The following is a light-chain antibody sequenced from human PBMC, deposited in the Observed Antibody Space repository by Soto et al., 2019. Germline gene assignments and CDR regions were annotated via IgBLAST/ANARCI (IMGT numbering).Light chain of an antibody. CDR3: QSYDSSLGGCV. CDR2: GNR. Sequence: QSVLTQPPSVSGAPGQRVTISCTGNSSNLGAGYDVHWYQQLPGAAPKLVIFGNRNRPSGVPERFSGSTSATSASLIITGLQVEDDADYYCQSYDSSLGGCVFGVGTKLTVL. V-gene: IGLV1-40*01. J-gene: IGLJ3*02. CDR1: SSNLGAGYD.